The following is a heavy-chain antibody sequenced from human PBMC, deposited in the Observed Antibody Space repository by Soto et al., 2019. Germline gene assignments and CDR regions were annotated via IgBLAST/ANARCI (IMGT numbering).Heavy chain of an antibody. CDR1: GGTFSSYT. CDR3: ARDQDSGYDLDERFDY. Sequence: SVKVSCKASGGTFSSYTISWVRQAPGQGLEWMGRIIPILGIANYAQKFQGRVTITADKSTSTAYMELSSLRSEDTAVYYCARDQDSGYDLDERFDYWGQGTLVTVSS. J-gene: IGHJ4*02. CDR2: IIPILGIA. D-gene: IGHD5-12*01. V-gene: IGHV1-69*04.